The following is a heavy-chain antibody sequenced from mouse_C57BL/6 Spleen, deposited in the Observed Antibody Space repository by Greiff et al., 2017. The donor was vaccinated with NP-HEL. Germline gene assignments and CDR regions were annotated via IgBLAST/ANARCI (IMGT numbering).Heavy chain of an antibody. CDR1: GYTFPSYW. CDR3: ARARYYGSSSSWYFDV. D-gene: IGHD1-1*01. CDR2: IDPSDSYT. J-gene: IGHJ1*03. Sequence: QVQLQQPGAELVMPGASVKLSCKASGYTFPSYWMHWVKQRPGQGLEWIGEIDPSDSYTNYNQKFKGKSTLTVDKSSSTAYMQLSSLTSEDSAVYYCARARYYGSSSSWYFDVWGTGTTVTVSS. V-gene: IGHV1-69*01.